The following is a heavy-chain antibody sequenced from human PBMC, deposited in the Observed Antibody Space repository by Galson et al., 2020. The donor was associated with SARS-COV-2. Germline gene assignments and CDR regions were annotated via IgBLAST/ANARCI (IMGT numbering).Heavy chain of an antibody. CDR2: IYSEGSST. CDR3: ARGDMSNDYFDY. D-gene: IGHD2-8*01. Sequence: GGSLRLSCAASGFTFSSYWMHWVRQAPGKGLVWVSRIYSEGSSTSYADSVKGRFTISGDDAKNTLYLHMRSLRAEDMAVYYCARGDMSNDYFDYWGQGTLVTVSS. V-gene: IGHV3-74*01. J-gene: IGHJ4*02. CDR1: GFTFSSYW.